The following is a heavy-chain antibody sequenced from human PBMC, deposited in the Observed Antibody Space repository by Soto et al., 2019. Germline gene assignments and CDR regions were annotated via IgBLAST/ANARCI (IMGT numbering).Heavy chain of an antibody. Sequence: GGSLRLSCAASGFTFSSYAMSWVRQAPGKGLEWVSAISGSGGSTYYADSVKGRFTISRDNSKNTLYLQMNSLRAEDTAVYYCAKVATSVNYYYYYGMDVWGQGTTVTVSS. V-gene: IGHV3-23*01. CDR2: ISGSGGST. CDR3: AKVATSVNYYYYYGMDV. D-gene: IGHD2-15*01. J-gene: IGHJ6*02. CDR1: GFTFSSYA.